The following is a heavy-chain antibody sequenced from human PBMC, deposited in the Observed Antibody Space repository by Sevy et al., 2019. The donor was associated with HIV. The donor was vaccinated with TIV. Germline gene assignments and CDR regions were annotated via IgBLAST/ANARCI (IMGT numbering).Heavy chain of an antibody. CDR2: IKQDGSEK. V-gene: IGHV3-7*01. Sequence: GGSLRLSCAASGFTFSSYWMSWVRQAPGKGLEWVANIKQDGSEKYYVDSVKGRFTISRDNAKNSLYLQMNSLRAEDTALYYCARLGSCSRISCQYFQHWGQGTLVTVSS. CDR3: ARLGSCSRISCQYFQH. CDR1: GFTFSSYW. J-gene: IGHJ1*01. D-gene: IGHD2-2*01.